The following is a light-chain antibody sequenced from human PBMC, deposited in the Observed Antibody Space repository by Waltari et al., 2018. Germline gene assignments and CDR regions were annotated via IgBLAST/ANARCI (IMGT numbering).Light chain of an antibody. CDR3: QQYSATPPT. CDR1: QSVISSFNNKNY. V-gene: IGKV4-1*01. CDR2: WAS. Sequence: DIVMTQSPDSLAVSLGERPTINSKSSQSVISSFNNKNYLTWFQQKAGEPPKLLIYWASTRESGVPDRFSGSGSGTDFTLTISGLQAEDVAVYYCQQYSATPPTFGQGTKVEIK. J-gene: IGKJ1*01.